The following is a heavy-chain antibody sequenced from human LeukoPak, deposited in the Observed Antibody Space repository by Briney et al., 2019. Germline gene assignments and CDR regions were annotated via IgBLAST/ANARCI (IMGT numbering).Heavy chain of an antibody. V-gene: IGHV3-21*01. CDR2: ISSSSSYI. J-gene: IGHJ4*02. D-gene: IGHD1-1*01. CDR3: ARWEMATIGIGY. CDR1: GFTFSIYT. Sequence: GGSLRLSCAPSGFTFSIYTMNWVRPAPGKGLEWVSSISSSSSYIYYADSVKGRFTISRDNAKNSLYLQMNSLRAEDTAVYYCARWEMATIGIGYWGQGTLVTVSS.